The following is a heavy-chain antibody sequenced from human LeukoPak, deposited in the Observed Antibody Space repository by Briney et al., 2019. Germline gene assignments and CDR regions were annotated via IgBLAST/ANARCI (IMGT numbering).Heavy chain of an antibody. J-gene: IGHJ4*02. CDR1: GFTFSRSW. CDR2: MNGDGSIT. CDR3: TSDTVDTAVGIDY. Sequence: GGSLRLSCAGPGFTFSRSWMHWVRQAPGKGLVWVSRMNGDGSITSYADSVKSRFTISTDKAKNTLYLQMNSVRAEETSLYNSTSDTVDTAVGIDYWGQGTLVTVSS. D-gene: IGHD5-18*01. V-gene: IGHV3-74*01.